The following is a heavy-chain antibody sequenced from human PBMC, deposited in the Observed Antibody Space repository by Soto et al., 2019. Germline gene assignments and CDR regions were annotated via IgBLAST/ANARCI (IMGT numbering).Heavy chain of an antibody. J-gene: IGHJ4*02. CDR3: ARAPPPYCSDGSCYPDY. D-gene: IGHD2-15*01. Sequence: GGSLRLSCAASGFTFSSYSMNWVRQAPGKGLEWVSSISSSSSYIYYADSVKGRFTISRDNAKNSLYLQMNSLRAEDTAVYYCARAPPPYCSDGSCYPDYWGQGTLVTVSS. CDR1: GFTFSSYS. CDR2: ISSSSSYI. V-gene: IGHV3-21*01.